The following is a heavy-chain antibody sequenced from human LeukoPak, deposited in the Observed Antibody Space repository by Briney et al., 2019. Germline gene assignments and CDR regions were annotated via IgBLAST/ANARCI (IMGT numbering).Heavy chain of an antibody. V-gene: IGHV3-23*01. D-gene: IGHD3-3*01. CDR2: VSESGGGT. J-gene: IGHJ4*02. CDR3: ARASELTTILED. CDR1: GFTFSTYA. Sequence: PGGSLRLSCVASGFTFSTYAMGWVRQVPGKGLEWVSSVSESGGGTYYADSVKGRFTISRDNAKNSLYLQMNSLRAEDTAVYYCARASELTTILEDWGQGTLVTVSS.